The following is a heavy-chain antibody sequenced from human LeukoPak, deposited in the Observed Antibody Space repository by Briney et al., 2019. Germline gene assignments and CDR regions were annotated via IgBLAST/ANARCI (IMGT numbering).Heavy chain of an antibody. Sequence: GESLKISCKGSGYSFPTYWIAWVRQMPGKGLEWMGIIYPDESNIRYSPSFQGQVTISADKSISTAYLQWSSLKASDTAMYYCARPPSRGYSSSFEYWGQGTLVTVTS. CDR1: GYSFPTYW. V-gene: IGHV5-51*01. J-gene: IGHJ4*02. D-gene: IGHD2-2*03. CDR2: IYPDESNI. CDR3: ARPPSRGYSSSFEY.